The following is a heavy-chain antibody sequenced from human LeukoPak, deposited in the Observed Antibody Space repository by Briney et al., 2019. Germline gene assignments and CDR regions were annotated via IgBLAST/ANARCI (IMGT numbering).Heavy chain of an antibody. CDR1: GFTFSRYS. D-gene: IGHD2-15*01. V-gene: IGHV3-21*01. Sequence: GGSLRLSCTASGFTFSRYSMNWVRQAPGKGLEWVSTISSNSDYIYYADSVKGRFTISRDNAKNSLYLQMNSLRAEDTAVYYCARVVAATVYYYYYMDVWGKGTTVTVSS. J-gene: IGHJ6*03. CDR2: ISSNSDYI. CDR3: ARVVAATVYYYYYMDV.